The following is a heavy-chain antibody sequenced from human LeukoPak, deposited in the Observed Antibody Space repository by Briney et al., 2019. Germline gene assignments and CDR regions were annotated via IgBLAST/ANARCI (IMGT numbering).Heavy chain of an antibody. D-gene: IGHD3-10*01. CDR2: IYHSGST. J-gene: IGHJ4*02. CDR3: AANSADYNTLGSSYKV. CDR1: GGSISSYY. V-gene: IGHV4-59*04. Sequence: PSETLSLTCTVSGGSISSYYWGWIRQPPGKGLEWIGSIYHSGSTYYNPSLKSRVTISVDTSKNQFSLKLSSVTAADTAVYYCAANSADYNTLGSSYKVWGQGTLVTVSS.